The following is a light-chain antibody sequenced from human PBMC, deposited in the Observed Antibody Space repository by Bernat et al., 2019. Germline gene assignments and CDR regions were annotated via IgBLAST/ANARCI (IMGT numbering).Light chain of an antibody. CDR3: QQYNSYPYT. CDR2: GAS. Sequence: EMVLTQSPGTLSLSPGERATLSCRASQSVSSSFLAWYQQKPGQAPRLLIYGASSRATGIPDRFSGSGSGTEFTLTISSLQPDDFATYYCQQYNSYPYTFGQGTKLEIK. CDR1: QSVSSSF. V-gene: IGKV3-20*01. J-gene: IGKJ2*01.